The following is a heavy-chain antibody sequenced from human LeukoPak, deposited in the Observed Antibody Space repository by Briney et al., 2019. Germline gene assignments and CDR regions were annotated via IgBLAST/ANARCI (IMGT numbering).Heavy chain of an antibody. CDR3: TRAGKPPYFDY. CDR2: IRDTPYGGTT. Sequence: GGSLRLSCAASGFTFSDYAMSWFRQAPGKGLEWVALIRDTPYGGTTEYAASVKGRFTISRDDSKSIAYLQMNSLKTEDTAVYYCTRAGKPPYFDYWGQGTLVIVSS. CDR1: GFTFSDYA. V-gene: IGHV3-49*03. J-gene: IGHJ4*02.